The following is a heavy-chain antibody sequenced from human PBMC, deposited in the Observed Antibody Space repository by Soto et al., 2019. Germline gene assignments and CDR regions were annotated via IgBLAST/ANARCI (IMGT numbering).Heavy chain of an antibody. J-gene: IGHJ4*02. D-gene: IGHD5-18*01. CDR2: ISSSSSYI. V-gene: IGHV3-21*01. Sequence: GGSLRLSCAGSGFTFSGYWMHWVRQAPGKGLEWVSSISSSSSYIYYADSVKGRFTFSRDNAKNPLYLQMNSLRAEDTAVYYCARALYTAPYYFDYWGQGTLVTVSS. CDR3: ARALYTAPYYFDY. CDR1: GFTFSGYW.